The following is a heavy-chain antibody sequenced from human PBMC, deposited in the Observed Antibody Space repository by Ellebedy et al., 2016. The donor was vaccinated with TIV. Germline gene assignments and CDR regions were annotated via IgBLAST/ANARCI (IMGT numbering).Heavy chain of an antibody. V-gene: IGHV1-18*04. CDR1: GYSFTAYF. J-gene: IGHJ4*02. D-gene: IGHD2-21*01. CDR2: ISGYTAST. Sequence: ASVKVSCKTSGYSFTAYFLHWVRQAPGQGLEWLGWISGYTASTKYAQKVQGRVTMTTDTPTNTGYMELRSLISDDTAVYYCARVIGVLDCDGAICSPPPPLDYWGQGTLVTVSS. CDR3: ARVIGVLDCDGAICSPPPPLDY.